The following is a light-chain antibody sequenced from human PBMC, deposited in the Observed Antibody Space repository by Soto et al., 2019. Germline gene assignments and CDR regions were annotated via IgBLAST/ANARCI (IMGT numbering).Light chain of an antibody. Sequence: QSALTQPASVSGSPGQSITISCTGTSSDVGSHNLVSWYQQHPGQAPKLMICEVSKRPLGVSTRFSASKSGNTASLTISGPQAEDEADYYCCSYGGSRAVFGGGTQLTVL. CDR2: EVS. CDR1: SSDVGSHNL. J-gene: IGLJ7*01. CDR3: CSYGGSRAV. V-gene: IGLV2-23*02.